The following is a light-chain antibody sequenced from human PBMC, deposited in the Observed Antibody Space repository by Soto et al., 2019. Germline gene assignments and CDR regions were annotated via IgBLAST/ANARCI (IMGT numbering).Light chain of an antibody. V-gene: IGKV3-11*01. CDR2: DAS. Sequence: EIVLTQSPATLSLSPGERATLSCRASQSVSSYLAWYQEKSGQAPRLLIYDASNRATGIPARFSGSGSGTDFTLTFSSLEPEDFAVYYCQQRSNWSPYTFGQGTKLEIK. J-gene: IGKJ2*01. CDR3: QQRSNWSPYT. CDR1: QSVSSY.